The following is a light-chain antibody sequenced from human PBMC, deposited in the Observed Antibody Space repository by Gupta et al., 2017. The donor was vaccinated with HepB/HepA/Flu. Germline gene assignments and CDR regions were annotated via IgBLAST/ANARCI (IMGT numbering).Light chain of an antibody. CDR2: NEY. Sequence: EIVLTQSPATLSLSPGERATLSCRASQSVSSNLAWYQQRPGQAPRLLIYNEYKRDTDIPARFSGSGCGKEVTITISSREQEDFAGYYCQQHGSWPPITFGGGTKVDIK. CDR3: QQHGSWPPIT. V-gene: IGKV3-11*01. J-gene: IGKJ4*01. CDR1: QSVSSN.